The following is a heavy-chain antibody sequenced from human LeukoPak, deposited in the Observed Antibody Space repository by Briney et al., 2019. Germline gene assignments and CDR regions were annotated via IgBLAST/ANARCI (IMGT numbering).Heavy chain of an antibody. Sequence: PSETLSLTCSVSGYSISSSYYWGWIRQPPGKGLEWIGEINHSGSTNYNPSLKSRVTISVDTSKNQFSLKLSSVTAADTAVYYCARLFYGKQWLVRGREDFDYWGQGTLVTVSS. J-gene: IGHJ4*02. CDR1: GYSISSSYY. CDR2: INHSGST. V-gene: IGHV4-38-2*02. D-gene: IGHD6-19*01. CDR3: ARLFYGKQWLVRGREDFDY.